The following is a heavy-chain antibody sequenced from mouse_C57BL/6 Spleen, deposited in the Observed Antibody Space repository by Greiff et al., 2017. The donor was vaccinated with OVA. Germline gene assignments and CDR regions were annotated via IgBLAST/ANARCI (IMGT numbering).Heavy chain of an antibody. CDR3: ARDGYGSPYFDY. CDR1: GFTFSSYA. J-gene: IGHJ2*01. CDR2: ISDGGSYT. D-gene: IGHD1-1*01. Sequence: DVQLQESGGGLVKPGGSLKLSCAASGFTFSSYAMSWVRQTPEKRLEWVATISDGGSYTYYPDNVKGRFTISRDNAKNNLYLQMSHLKSEDTAMYYCARDGYGSPYFDYWGQGTTLTVSS. V-gene: IGHV5-4*01.